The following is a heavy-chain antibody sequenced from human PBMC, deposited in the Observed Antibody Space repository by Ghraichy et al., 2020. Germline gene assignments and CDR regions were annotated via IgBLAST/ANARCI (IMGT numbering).Heavy chain of an antibody. J-gene: IGHJ4*02. CDR1: GYSIGSGYY. CDR3: ARDDSSDYYQEYYYFDY. D-gene: IGHD3-22*01. Sequence: SETLSLTCAVSGYSIGSGYYWGWVRQSPGKGLEWIGSIYHSGSTYYSPSLTSRVTISVDTSKNQFSLKLSSVTAADTAVYYCARDDSSDYYQEYYYFDYWGQGILVTVSS. CDR2: IYHSGST. V-gene: IGHV4-38-2*02.